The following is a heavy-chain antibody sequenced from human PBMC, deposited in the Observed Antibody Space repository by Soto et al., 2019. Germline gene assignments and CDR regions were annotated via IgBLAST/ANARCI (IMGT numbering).Heavy chain of an antibody. D-gene: IGHD6-25*01. Sequence: EVQLLESGGGLVKPGGSLRLSCAASGFTFSNYTMNWVRQAPGKGLEWVSAISGSSSYTYYADSVKGRFTISRDNAKNSLYLQMNSLRAEDPAVYYCARDPDRSSGSIGYWGQGTLVTVSS. CDR1: GFTFSNYT. V-gene: IGHV3-21*01. CDR2: ISGSSSYT. J-gene: IGHJ4*02. CDR3: ARDPDRSSGSIGY.